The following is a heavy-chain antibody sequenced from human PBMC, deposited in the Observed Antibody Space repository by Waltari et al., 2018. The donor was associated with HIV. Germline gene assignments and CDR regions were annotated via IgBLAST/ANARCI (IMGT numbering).Heavy chain of an antibody. V-gene: IGHV3-66*01. J-gene: IGHJ3*02. CDR3: ARVDRAGTTSGWDVFDI. CDR1: GFTVSSPP. Sequence: EVQLVESGGGLVRPGGSLRLSCADSGFTVSSPPMGWVRQTPGKGLEYVSVMYSGGTTHYADSVNGRFTISRDSSKSALYLQMNTLRAEDTALYYCARVDRAGTTSGWDVFDIWGQGTMVTVSS. D-gene: IGHD1-1*01. CDR2: MYSGGTT.